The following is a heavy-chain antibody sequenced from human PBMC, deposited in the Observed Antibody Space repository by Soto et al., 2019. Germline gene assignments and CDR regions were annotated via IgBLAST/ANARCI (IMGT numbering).Heavy chain of an antibody. CDR2: IYYSGSS. V-gene: IGHV4-31*03. CDR3: ASPRGMAYDAFDI. D-gene: IGHD6-25*01. J-gene: IGHJ3*02. Sequence: PSETLSLTCTFSGGSISSGGYYWSWIRQHPGKGLEWIGYIYYSGSSYYNPSLKSRVTISVDTSKNQFSLKLSSVTAADTAVYYCASPRGMAYDAFDIWGQGTMVTVS. CDR1: GGSISSGGYY.